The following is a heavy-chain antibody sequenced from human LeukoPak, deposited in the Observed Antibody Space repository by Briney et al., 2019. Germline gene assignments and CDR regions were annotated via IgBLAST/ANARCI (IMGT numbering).Heavy chain of an antibody. Sequence: PSQTLSLTCTVSGASIRGSITSGTYYWNWIRQPAGKGLEWIGRIYTSGSTNYNPSLKSRVTISVDTSKNQFSLKLSSVTAADTAVYYCAVIAVAGRGYFDYWGQGILVTVSS. J-gene: IGHJ4*02. CDR2: IYTSGST. V-gene: IGHV4-61*02. CDR1: GASIRGSITSGTYY. CDR3: AVIAVAGRGYFDY. D-gene: IGHD6-19*01.